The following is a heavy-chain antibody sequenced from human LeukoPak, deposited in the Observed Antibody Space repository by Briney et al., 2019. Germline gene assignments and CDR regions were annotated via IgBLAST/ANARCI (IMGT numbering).Heavy chain of an antibody. CDR1: GFTFSSYW. CDR2: VKQDGSEK. CDR3: ARRVYDSSGYYYFDY. J-gene: IGHJ4*02. Sequence: GGSLRLSCAASGFTFSSYWKSWVRQAPGKGLEWVANVKQDGSEKYYVDSVKGRFTISRDNAKNSLYLQMNSLRAEDTAVYYCARRVYDSSGYYYFDYWGQGTLVTVSS. D-gene: IGHD3-22*01. V-gene: IGHV3-7*03.